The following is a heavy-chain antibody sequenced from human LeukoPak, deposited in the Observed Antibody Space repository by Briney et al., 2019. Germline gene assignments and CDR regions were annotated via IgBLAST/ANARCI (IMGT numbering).Heavy chain of an antibody. Sequence: SVKVSCKASGGTFSSYAISWVRQAPGQGLEWMGGIIPIFGTANYAQKFQGRVTITADESTSTAYMELSSLRSEDTAVYYCAITQRGYAFYYYYGMDVWGQGTTVTVSS. CDR3: AITQRGYAFYYYYGMDV. V-gene: IGHV1-69*13. CDR1: GGTFSSYA. D-gene: IGHD5-18*01. J-gene: IGHJ6*02. CDR2: IIPIFGTA.